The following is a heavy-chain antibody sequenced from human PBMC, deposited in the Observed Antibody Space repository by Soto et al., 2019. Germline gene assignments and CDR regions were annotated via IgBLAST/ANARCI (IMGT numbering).Heavy chain of an antibody. CDR1: GFSFGTYV. Sequence: GGSLRLSCAASGFSFGTYVMNWVRQAPGKGLEWVSGISGSGGRVYSADSVKGRFTISRDNSRNTLYLQMNRLRAEDTAIYYCAMTRLYDTGTNDYHRDALDIWGQGTQVTVSS. V-gene: IGHV3-23*01. D-gene: IGHD3-22*01. J-gene: IGHJ3*02. CDR2: ISGSGGRV. CDR3: AMTRLYDTGTNDYHRDALDI.